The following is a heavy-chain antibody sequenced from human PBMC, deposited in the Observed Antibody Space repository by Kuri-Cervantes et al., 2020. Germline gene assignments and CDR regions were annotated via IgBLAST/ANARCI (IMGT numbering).Heavy chain of an antibody. CDR2: FYNSGST. CDR1: GGSISSYY. V-gene: IGHV4-59*01. D-gene: IGHD3-3*01. Sequence: SKTLSLTWTVSGGSISSYYWSWIRQPPGKGLEWIGYFYNSGSTNYNPSLKSRVTISMDTSKNQFSLKLSSVTAADTAVYYCARASDLGFLEWLYHLEWGQGTLVTVSS. CDR3: ARASDLGFLEWLYHLE. J-gene: IGHJ4*02.